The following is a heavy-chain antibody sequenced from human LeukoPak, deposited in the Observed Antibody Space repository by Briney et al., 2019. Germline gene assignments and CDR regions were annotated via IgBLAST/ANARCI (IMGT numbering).Heavy chain of an antibody. CDR1: GFTFSSYA. Sequence: PGGSLRLSCAASGFTFSSYAMSWVRQAPGRGLEWVSSIIADGETTYYAAPVKGRFTISRDNSKNTLTLQMNSLSADDTAVYFCAKRGVQGYMDVWGKGTTVIVSS. CDR2: IIADGETT. D-gene: IGHD1-26*01. J-gene: IGHJ6*03. V-gene: IGHV3-23*01. CDR3: AKRGVQGYMDV.